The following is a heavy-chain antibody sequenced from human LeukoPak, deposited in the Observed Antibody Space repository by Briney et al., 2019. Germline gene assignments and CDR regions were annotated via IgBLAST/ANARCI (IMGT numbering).Heavy chain of an antibody. J-gene: IGHJ4*02. CDR1: GFTFSSYA. Sequence: GSLRLSCAASGFTFSSYAMHWVRQAPGKGLEWVAVISYDGSNKYYADSVKGRFTISRDNSKNTLYLQMNSLRAEDTAVYYCARGDCGGDCYDFDYWGQGTLVTVSS. D-gene: IGHD2-21*02. V-gene: IGHV3-30-3*01. CDR3: ARGDCGGDCYDFDY. CDR2: ISYDGSNK.